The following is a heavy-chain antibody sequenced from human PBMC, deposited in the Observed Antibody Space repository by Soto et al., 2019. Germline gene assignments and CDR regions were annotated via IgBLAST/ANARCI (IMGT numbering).Heavy chain of an antibody. CDR2: INAGNGNT. CDR1: GYTFTSYA. V-gene: IGHV1-3*01. J-gene: IGHJ4*02. D-gene: IGHD6-19*01. Sequence: ASVKVSCKASGYTFTSYAIHWVRQAPGQRLEWMGWINAGNGNTKYSQKFQDRVTITRDTSASTAYMELSSLRSEDTAVYYCTRDLGGWPDYWGQGTLVTVSS. CDR3: TRDLGGWPDY.